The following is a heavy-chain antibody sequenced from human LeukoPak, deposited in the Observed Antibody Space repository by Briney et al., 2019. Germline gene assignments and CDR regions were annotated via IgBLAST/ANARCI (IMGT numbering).Heavy chain of an antibody. V-gene: IGHV4-59*12. J-gene: IGHJ5*02. Sequence: SETLSLTCTVSGGSISSYYWSWIRQPPGKGLEWIGYIYYSGSTNYNPSLKSRVTISVDTSKNQFSLKLSSVTAADTAVYYCARADMVRGVIINYWFDPWGQGTLVTVSS. CDR1: GGSISSYY. D-gene: IGHD3-10*01. CDR2: IYYSGST. CDR3: ARADMVRGVIINYWFDP.